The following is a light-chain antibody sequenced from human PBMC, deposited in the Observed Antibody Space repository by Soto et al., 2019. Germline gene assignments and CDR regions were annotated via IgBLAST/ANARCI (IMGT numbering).Light chain of an antibody. Sequence: EIVLTQSPGTLSLSPGERATLSCRASQSVSNNYLAWYQQKPGQAPRLLIYVASNRATGIPDRFSGSGSGTDFTLTISRLEPEDLAVYYCQQYGSSCTFGQGTKVEIK. CDR3: QQYGSSCT. V-gene: IGKV3-20*01. J-gene: IGKJ1*01. CDR2: VAS. CDR1: QSVSNNY.